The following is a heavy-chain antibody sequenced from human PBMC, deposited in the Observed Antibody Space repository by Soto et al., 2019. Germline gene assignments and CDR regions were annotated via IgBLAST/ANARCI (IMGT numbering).Heavy chain of an antibody. CDR1: GFTFSSYA. Sequence: PGGSLRLSCAASGFTFSSYAMHWVRQAPGKGLEWVAVISYDGSNKYYADSVKGRFTISRDNSKNTLYLQMNSLRAEDTAVYYCARQPLHRVGSSISTLDIWGQGTVVTVSS. V-gene: IGHV3-30-3*01. CDR2: ISYDGSNK. J-gene: IGHJ3*02. D-gene: IGHD1-26*01. CDR3: ARQPLHRVGSSISTLDI.